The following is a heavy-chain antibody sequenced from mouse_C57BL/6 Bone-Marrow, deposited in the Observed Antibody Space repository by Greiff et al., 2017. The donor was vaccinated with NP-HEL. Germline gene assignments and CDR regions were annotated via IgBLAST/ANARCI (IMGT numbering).Heavy chain of an antibody. D-gene: IGHD1-1*01. CDR3: ARITTVVPGDY. Sequence: QVQLQQPGAELVKPGASVKMSCKASGYTFTSYWITWVKQRPGQGLEWIGDIYPGSGSPNYNEKFKSKATLTVDTSSSTPYMQLSRLTSEDSAVYYCARITTVVPGDYWGQGTSVTVSS. V-gene: IGHV1-55*01. CDR1: GYTFTSYW. CDR2: IYPGSGSP. J-gene: IGHJ4*01.